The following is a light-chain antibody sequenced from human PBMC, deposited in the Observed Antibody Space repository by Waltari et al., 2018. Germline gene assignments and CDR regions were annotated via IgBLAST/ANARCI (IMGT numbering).Light chain of an antibody. CDR3: QQYYSLPVT. J-gene: IGKJ4*01. V-gene: IGKV4-1*01. CDR1: QSVLSNSNNKNY. Sequence: DIVLTQSPDSLAVSLGARAPINCKSSQSVLSNSNNKNYLVWYQQKPGQPPKLLIYWASTRESGVPDRFSGSGSGTDFTLTISSLQAEDVAVYYCQQYYSLPVTFGGGTKVEIK. CDR2: WAS.